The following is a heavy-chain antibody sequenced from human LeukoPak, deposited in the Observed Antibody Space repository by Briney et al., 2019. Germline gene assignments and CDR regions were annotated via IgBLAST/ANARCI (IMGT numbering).Heavy chain of an antibody. D-gene: IGHD4-17*01. Sequence: GGSLRLSCAASGFTFSSYAMHWVRQAPGKGLVYVSAISSNGGSTYYANSVKGRFTISRDNSKNTLYLQMGSLRAEDMAVYYCARGSYGDYLTLDYWGQGTLVTVSS. CDR3: ARGSYGDYLTLDY. CDR1: GFTFSSYA. CDR2: ISSNGGST. V-gene: IGHV3-64*01. J-gene: IGHJ4*02.